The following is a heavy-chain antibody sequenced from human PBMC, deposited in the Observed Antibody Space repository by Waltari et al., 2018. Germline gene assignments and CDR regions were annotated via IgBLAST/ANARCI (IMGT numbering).Heavy chain of an antibody. CDR1: GYTFTSYG. CDR3: ARSWGIQVATMYYFDY. V-gene: IGHV1-18*01. Sequence: QVQLVQSGAEVKKPGASVKVSCKASGYTFTSYGISWVRQAPGPGLGWMGWISAYNGNTNYAQKLKERVPMTTDTSTSTAYMELRSLRSDDTAVYYCARSWGIQVATMYYFDYWGQGTLVTVSS. J-gene: IGHJ4*02. D-gene: IGHD5-12*01. CDR2: ISAYNGNT.